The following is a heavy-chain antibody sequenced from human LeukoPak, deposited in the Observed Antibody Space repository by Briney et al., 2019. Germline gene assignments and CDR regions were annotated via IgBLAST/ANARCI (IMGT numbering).Heavy chain of an antibody. CDR2: INPNSGGT. CDR3: ARDFPAAAGNGDY. V-gene: IGHV1-2*02. Sequence: VASVKVSCKASGYTFTSYDINWVRQATGQGLEWMGWINPNSGGTNYAQKFQGRVTMTRDTSISTAYMELSRLRSDDTAVYYCARDFPAAAGNGDYWGQGTLVTVSS. D-gene: IGHD6-13*01. J-gene: IGHJ4*02. CDR1: GYTFTSYD.